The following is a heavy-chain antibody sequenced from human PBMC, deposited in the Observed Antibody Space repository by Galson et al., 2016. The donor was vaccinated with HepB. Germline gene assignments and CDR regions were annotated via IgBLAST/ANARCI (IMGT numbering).Heavy chain of an antibody. Sequence: TLSLTCTVSDGSISSADYSWNWIRQKSGNNLEWIGYISYSGGTNYNPSLRSRVTISMDTSKNQFSLRLTSVTAGDTAVYYCARRRGTKQRSYCFYYIDVWSKGTTVTVSS. CDR3: ARRRGTKQRSYCFYYIDV. D-gene: IGHD1/OR15-1a*01. CDR2: ISYSGGT. J-gene: IGHJ6*03. CDR1: DGSISSADYS. V-gene: IGHV4-31*03.